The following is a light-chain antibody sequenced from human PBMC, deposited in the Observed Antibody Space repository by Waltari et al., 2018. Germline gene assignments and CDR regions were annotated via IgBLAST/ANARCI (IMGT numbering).Light chain of an antibody. Sequence: QSALSQPAPVSGSPGQSITISCTGSSSDVGGDDSVAWYQDHPGQAPKVIIYDVNNRPSGVSDRFSGSKSGNTASLTISGLQAEDEANYYCCSQSSYNGVIFGGGTKLTVL. CDR1: SSDVGGDDS. CDR2: DVN. V-gene: IGLV2-14*03. CDR3: CSQSSYNGVI. J-gene: IGLJ2*01.